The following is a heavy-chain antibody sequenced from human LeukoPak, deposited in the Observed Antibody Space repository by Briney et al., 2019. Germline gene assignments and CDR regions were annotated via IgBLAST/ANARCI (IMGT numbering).Heavy chain of an antibody. V-gene: IGHV3-53*01. CDR1: GFTVSSNY. Sequence: GGSLRLSCAASGFTVSSNYMSWVRQAPGKGLEWVSVIYSGGSTYYADSVKGRFTISRDNSKNTLYLQMNSLRAEDTAVYYCARVSSIVGATNGMDYWGQGTLVTVSS. J-gene: IGHJ4*02. CDR3: ARVSSIVGATNGMDY. D-gene: IGHD1-26*01. CDR2: IYSGGST.